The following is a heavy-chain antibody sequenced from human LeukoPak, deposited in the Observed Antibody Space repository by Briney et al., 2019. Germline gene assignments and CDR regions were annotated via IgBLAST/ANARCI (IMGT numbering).Heavy chain of an antibody. CDR1: GITFSTYA. J-gene: IGHJ5*02. CDR3: AKEEYDSCWYKWFGP. Sequence: PGGSLSLSCAASGITFSTYAMTWVRQAPGKGLEWVSSINYSGSGTFYADSVKGRFTISRDNSKDTLYLQMNSLRVEDTAVYYCAKEEYDSCWYKWFGPWGQGTLVTVSS. CDR2: INYSGSGT. V-gene: IGHV3-23*01. D-gene: IGHD6-19*01.